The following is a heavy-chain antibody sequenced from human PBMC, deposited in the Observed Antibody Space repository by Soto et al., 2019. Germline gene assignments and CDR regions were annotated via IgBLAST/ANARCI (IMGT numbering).Heavy chain of an antibody. CDR3: ARETVAWDSSGYTLRKFDY. D-gene: IGHD3-22*01. J-gene: IGHJ4*02. CDR2: ISSSSSYI. V-gene: IGHV3-21*01. Sequence: EVQLVESGGGLVKPGGSLRLSCAASGFTFSSYSMNWVRQAPGKGLEWVSSISSSSSYIYYADSVKGRFTISRDNAKNSLYLQINSLRAEDTAVYYCARETVAWDSSGYTLRKFDYWGQGTLVTVSS. CDR1: GFTFSSYS.